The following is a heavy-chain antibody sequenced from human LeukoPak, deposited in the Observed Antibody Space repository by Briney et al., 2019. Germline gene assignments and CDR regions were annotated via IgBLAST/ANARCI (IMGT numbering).Heavy chain of an antibody. J-gene: IGHJ5*02. Sequence: PSETLSLTCTVSGGSISSYSWSWIRQPPGKRLEWIGYIYYSGRTNYNPSLKSRVTISVDTTKNQFSLRLTSVAAADTAVYYCARERTRPFSNTSFSWFDPWGQGTRVTVSS. D-gene: IGHD2-2*01. CDR3: ARERTRPFSNTSFSWFDP. V-gene: IGHV4-59*01. CDR1: GGSISSYS. CDR2: IYYSGRT.